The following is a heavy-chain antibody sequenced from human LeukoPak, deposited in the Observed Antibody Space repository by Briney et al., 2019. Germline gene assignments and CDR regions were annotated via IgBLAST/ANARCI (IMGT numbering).Heavy chain of an antibody. CDR3: ASLVVISGYFDY. CDR2: IRYDGSNK. CDR1: GFTFSSYG. Sequence: TGGSLTLSCAASGFTFSSYGMHWVRQAPGKGLEWVAFIRYDGSNKYYADSVKGRFTISRDNSKNTLYLQMNSLRAEDTAVYYCASLVVISGYFDYWGQGTLVTVSS. J-gene: IGHJ4*02. V-gene: IGHV3-30*02. D-gene: IGHD3-22*01.